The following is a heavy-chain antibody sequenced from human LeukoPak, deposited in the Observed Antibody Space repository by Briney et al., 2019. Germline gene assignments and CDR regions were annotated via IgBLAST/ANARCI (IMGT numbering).Heavy chain of an antibody. CDR3: ARGNGGYSYGPPNFDY. CDR1: GFTFSNYA. Sequence: GGSLRLSCAASGFTFSNYAMPWVRQAPGKGLEWVAVMSYDGSKKYYADSVKGRFTISRDNSKSTLYLQMNSLRAEDTVVYYCARGNGGYSYGPPNFDYWGQGTLVTVSS. J-gene: IGHJ4*02. CDR2: MSYDGSKK. D-gene: IGHD5-18*01. V-gene: IGHV3-30-3*01.